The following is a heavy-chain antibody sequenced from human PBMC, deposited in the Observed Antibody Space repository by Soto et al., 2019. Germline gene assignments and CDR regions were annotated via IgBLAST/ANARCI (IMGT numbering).Heavy chain of an antibody. CDR1: GFTFSSYS. J-gene: IGHJ6*02. CDR3: ARDPVVVAATYYYYYGMDV. CDR2: ISSSSSTI. D-gene: IGHD2-15*01. V-gene: IGHV3-48*02. Sequence: GGSLRLSCAASGFTFSSYSMNWVRQAPGKGLEWVSYISSSSSTIYYADSVKGRFTISRDNAKNSLYLQMNSLRDEDTAVYYCARDPVVVAATYYYYYGMDVWGQGTTVTVSS.